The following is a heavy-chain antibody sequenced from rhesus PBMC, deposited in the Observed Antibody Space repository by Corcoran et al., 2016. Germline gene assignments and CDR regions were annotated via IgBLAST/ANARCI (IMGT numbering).Heavy chain of an antibody. CDR2: INGNSGTT. J-gene: IGHJ5-2*02. D-gene: IGHD2-15*01. CDR3: VTQNSLDV. CDR1: GGSFSSYW. V-gene: IGHV4-80*01. Sequence: QVQLQESGPGLVKPSETLSLTCAVSGGSFSSYWWSWIRQPPGKGLEWIGEINGNSGTTNYNPPLKSRVTISKDASKNQFSLKLSSVTAADTAVYYCVTQNSLDVWGRGVLVTVSS.